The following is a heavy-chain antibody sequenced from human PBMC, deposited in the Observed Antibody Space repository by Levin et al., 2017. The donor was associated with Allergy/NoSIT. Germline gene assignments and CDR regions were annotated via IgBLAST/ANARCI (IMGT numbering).Heavy chain of an antibody. J-gene: IGHJ4*02. CDR2: ISFDGSNK. Sequence: GESLKISCAASGFTFSSYVMHWVRQAPGKGLEWVAVISFDGSNKYYADSVKGRFTISRDNSKNTLYLQMNILIPEDTAVYYCARAAGGGSGSFTYWGQGTLVTVSS. CDR3: ARAAGGGSGSFTY. V-gene: IGHV3-30-3*01. D-gene: IGHD3-10*01. CDR1: GFTFSSYV.